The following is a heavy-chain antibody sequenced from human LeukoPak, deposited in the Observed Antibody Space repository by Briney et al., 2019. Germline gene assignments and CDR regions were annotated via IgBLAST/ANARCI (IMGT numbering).Heavy chain of an antibody. CDR1: GFTFDDYA. D-gene: IGHD2-15*01. V-gene: IGHV3-9*01. J-gene: IGHJ4*02. Sequence: GRSLRLSCAASGFTFDDYAMHWVRQPPGKGLEWVSGISWNSGSIGYADSVKGRFTISRDNAKNSLYLQTNSLRAEDTAVYYCARGGYCSGGSCYVTYYFDYWGQGMLVTVSS. CDR3: ARGGYCSGGSCYVTYYFDY. CDR2: ISWNSGSI.